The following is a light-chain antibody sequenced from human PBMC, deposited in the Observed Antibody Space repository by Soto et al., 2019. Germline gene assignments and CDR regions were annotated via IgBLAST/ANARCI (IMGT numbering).Light chain of an antibody. CDR2: AAF. Sequence: IPLTQSPSSLSASVGDRVNITCRASQGISSYLAWYQQKPGKAPNLLIYAAFTLESGVPSRFSGSASGADFTLTISSLQPEDFATYYCQQLYDYPITFGPGTKVDVK. CDR1: QGISSY. J-gene: IGKJ3*01. V-gene: IGKV1-9*01. CDR3: QQLYDYPIT.